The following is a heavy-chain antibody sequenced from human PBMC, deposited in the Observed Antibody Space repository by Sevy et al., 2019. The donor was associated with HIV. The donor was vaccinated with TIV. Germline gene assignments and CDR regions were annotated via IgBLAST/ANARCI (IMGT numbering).Heavy chain of an antibody. CDR1: GFAFSIYS. CDR3: AREGCTKPHDY. V-gene: IGHV3-74*01. J-gene: IGHJ4*02. CDR2: LTSDGGNI. Sequence: GGSLRLSCAASGFAFSIYSMQWVRQTPGKGLGWVSRLTSDGGNINHADSVKGRFTMSRDDSKNAVYMKMNNLRVEDTAIYYCAREGCTKPHDYWGQGTLVTVSS. D-gene: IGHD2-8*01.